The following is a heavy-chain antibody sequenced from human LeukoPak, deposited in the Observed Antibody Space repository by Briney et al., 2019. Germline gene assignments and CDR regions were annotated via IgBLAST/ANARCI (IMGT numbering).Heavy chain of an antibody. V-gene: IGHV3-23*01. D-gene: IGHD6-13*01. J-gene: IGHJ5*02. Sequence: PGGSLRLSCAASGFIFSRYAMSWVRQAPGKGLEWVSVISASGDITYYADSVKGRFTISRDNSKDTLYLQMNSLRAEDTAVYYCAKDQRVAAGPFDPWGQGTLVTVSS. CDR2: ISASGDIT. CDR1: GFIFSRYA. CDR3: AKDQRVAAGPFDP.